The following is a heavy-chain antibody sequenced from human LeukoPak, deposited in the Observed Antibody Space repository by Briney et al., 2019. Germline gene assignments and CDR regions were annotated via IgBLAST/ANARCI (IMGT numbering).Heavy chain of an antibody. CDR3: ARDMYGSGSFLPESP. CDR2: SYHSGST. Sequence: NASETLSLTCTVSGVSVSSGSYYWTWIRQPPGKGLEWIGYSYHSGSTMYNPSLKSRVTMSVDKSKNQFSLKLTSVTAADTAAYYCARDMYGSGSFLPESPWGQGTLVTVSS. CDR1: GVSVSSGSYY. J-gene: IGHJ5*02. V-gene: IGHV4-61*01. D-gene: IGHD3-10*01.